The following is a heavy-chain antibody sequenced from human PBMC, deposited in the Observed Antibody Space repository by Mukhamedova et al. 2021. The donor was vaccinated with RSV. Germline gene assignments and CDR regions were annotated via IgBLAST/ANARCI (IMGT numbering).Heavy chain of an antibody. D-gene: IGHD4-11*01. CDR2: ISYDGSNK. Sequence: GMHWVRQAPGKGLEWVAVISYDGSNKYYADSVKGRFTISRDNSKNTLYLQMNSLRAEDTAVYYCSKGGATVTKPAFDICGQGTM. V-gene: IGHV3-30*18. CDR1: G. J-gene: IGHJ3*02. CDR3: SKGGATVTKPAFDI.